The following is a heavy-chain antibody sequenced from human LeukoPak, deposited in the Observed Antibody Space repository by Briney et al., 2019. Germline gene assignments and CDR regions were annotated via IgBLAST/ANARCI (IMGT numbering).Heavy chain of an antibody. D-gene: IGHD5-24*01. CDR1: GFTFGDYA. V-gene: IGHV3-49*04. CDR2: IRSKAYGGTT. J-gene: IGHJ4*02. CDR3: TRGRWLQSYYFDY. Sequence: GGSLRLSCTASGFTFGDYAMSWVRRAPGKGLEWVGFIRSKAYGGTTEYAASVKGRFTISRDDSKSIAYLQVNSLKTEDTAVYYCTRGRWLQSYYFDYWGQGTLVTVSS.